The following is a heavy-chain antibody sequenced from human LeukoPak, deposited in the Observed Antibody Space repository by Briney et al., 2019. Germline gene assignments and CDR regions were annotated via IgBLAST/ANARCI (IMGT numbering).Heavy chain of an antibody. J-gene: IGHJ3*02. CDR2: IYTSGST. V-gene: IGHV4-4*09. D-gene: IGHD2-2*01. Sequence: LENPSPHWPGSCSISSYYRGWVRQPPREGLEGVWDIYTSGSTNYNPSLKSRVTISVDTSKNQFSLDLSSVTAADTAVYYCARQKCTSTSCLTKNAFDIWGQGTMVTVSS. CDR3: ARQKCTSTSCLTKNAFDI. CDR1: CSISSYY.